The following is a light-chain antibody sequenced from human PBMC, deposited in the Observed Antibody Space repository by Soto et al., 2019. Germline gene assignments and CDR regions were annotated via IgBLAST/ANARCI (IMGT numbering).Light chain of an antibody. CDR2: GAS. Sequence: EIVLTQSPGPLSLSPGERATLSCSASQSVSSSYLAWYQQKPGQAPRLLIYGASSRATGSPDGLSGSGSGTDFTITISRLEPEDFAVYYCQQYGSSPPVTFGQGTKLEIK. V-gene: IGKV3-20*01. CDR1: QSVSSSY. CDR3: QQYGSSPPVT. J-gene: IGKJ2*01.